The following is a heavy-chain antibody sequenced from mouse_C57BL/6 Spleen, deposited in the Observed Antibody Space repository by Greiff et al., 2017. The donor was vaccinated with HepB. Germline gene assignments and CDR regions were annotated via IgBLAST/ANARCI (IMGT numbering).Heavy chain of an antibody. CDR3: GETIVGSILY. J-gene: IGHJ4*01. Sequence: QVQLQQPGAELVKPGASVKLSCKASGYTFTSYWMQWVKQRPGQGLEWIGEIDPSDSYTNYNQKFKGKATLTVDTSSSTAYMQLSSLTSEDSAVYYCGETIVGSILYWCKGPSLPVSS. CDR1: GYTFTSYW. V-gene: IGHV1-50*01. CDR2: IDPSDSYT. D-gene: IGHD1-1*01.